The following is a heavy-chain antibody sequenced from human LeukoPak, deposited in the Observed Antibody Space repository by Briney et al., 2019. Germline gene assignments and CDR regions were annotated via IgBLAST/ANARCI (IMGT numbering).Heavy chain of an antibody. J-gene: IGHJ3*02. CDR3: ATSGYTYGALDI. CDR2: IHPNSGGT. D-gene: IGHD5-18*01. Sequence: ASVKVSCKVSGYTFTGYYMHWVRQAPGQGLEWMGWIHPNSGGTNYAQKFQGWVTMTRDTSISTAYMELTRLRSDDTAMYYCATSGYTYGALDIWGQGTMVTVSS. V-gene: IGHV1-2*04. CDR1: GYTFTGYY.